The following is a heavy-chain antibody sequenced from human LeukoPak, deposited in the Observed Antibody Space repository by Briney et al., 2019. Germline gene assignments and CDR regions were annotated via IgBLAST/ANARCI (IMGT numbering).Heavy chain of an antibody. CDR2: IIPIFGTA. J-gene: IGHJ4*02. CDR1: GGTFSSYA. CDR3: ARGLCSGGSCYSPFDY. Sequence: ASVKVSCKASGGTFSSYAISWVRQAPGQGLEWMGRIIPIFGTANYAQKFQGRVTITTDESTSTAYMELSSLRSEDTDVYYCARGLCSGGSCYSPFDYWGQGTLVTVSS. V-gene: IGHV1-69*05. D-gene: IGHD2-15*01.